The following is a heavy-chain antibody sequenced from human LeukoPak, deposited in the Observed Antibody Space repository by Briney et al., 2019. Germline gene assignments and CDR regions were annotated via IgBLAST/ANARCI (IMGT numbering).Heavy chain of an antibody. Sequence: GGSLRLSCAASGLTFSSCNMNWVRQAPGKGLEWVSSISSSSSYIYYADSMKGRFTISRDNAKSSVYLQMNSLRAEDTAVYYCAGGYSSSWYTFDPWGQGTLVTVSS. CDR2: ISSSSSYI. CDR1: GLTFSSCN. V-gene: IGHV3-21*01. CDR3: AGGYSSSWYTFDP. D-gene: IGHD6-13*01. J-gene: IGHJ5*02.